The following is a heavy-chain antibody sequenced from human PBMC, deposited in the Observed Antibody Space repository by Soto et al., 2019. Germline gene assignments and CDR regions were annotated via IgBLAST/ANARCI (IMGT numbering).Heavy chain of an antibody. CDR2: ISGSGGST. Sequence: EVQLLESGGGLVQPGGSLRLSCAASGFTFSSYAMRWVRQAPVKGLEWVSAISGSGGSTYYADSVKGRFTISRDNSKNTLYLQMNSLRAEDKDVYYCARRGSGSYYDYWGQGTLVTVSS. J-gene: IGHJ4*02. V-gene: IGHV3-23*01. CDR1: GFTFSSYA. CDR3: ARRGSGSYYDY. D-gene: IGHD1-26*01.